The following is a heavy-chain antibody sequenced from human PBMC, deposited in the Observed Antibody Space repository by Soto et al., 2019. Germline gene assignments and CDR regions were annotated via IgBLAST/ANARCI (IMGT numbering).Heavy chain of an antibody. Sequence: VKVSCKASGCTFSSYAISWVRQAPGQGLEWMGGITPIFGAANYAQKFQGRVTITADESTSAAYMELSSLRSEDMSVYYCVRERESNIAAAGFDYWGQGTLVNVSS. CDR1: GCTFSSYA. CDR2: ITPIFGAA. D-gene: IGHD6-13*01. J-gene: IGHJ4*02. V-gene: IGHV1-69*13. CDR3: VRERESNIAAAGFDY.